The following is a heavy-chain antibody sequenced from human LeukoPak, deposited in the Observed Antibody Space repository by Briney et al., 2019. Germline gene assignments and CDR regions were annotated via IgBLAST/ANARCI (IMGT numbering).Heavy chain of an antibody. D-gene: IGHD2-15*01. CDR3: ARGGCPDY. V-gene: IGHV4-59*01. Sequence: SETLSLTCTVSGASISPYNWNWIRQPPGKGLEWIGYIYYSGSTNYNPSLKSRVTISVDTSKNQFSLKLSSVTAADTAVYYCARGGCPDYWGQGTLVTVSS. CDR1: GASISPYN. J-gene: IGHJ4*02. CDR2: IYYSGST.